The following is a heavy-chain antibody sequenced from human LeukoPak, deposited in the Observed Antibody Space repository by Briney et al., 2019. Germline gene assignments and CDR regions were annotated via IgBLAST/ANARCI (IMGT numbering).Heavy chain of an antibody. CDR2: INHSGST. V-gene: IGHV4-34*01. CDR3: ARGRYYYDSSGAYYYYGMDV. D-gene: IGHD3-22*01. J-gene: IGHJ6*02. Sequence: PSETLSLTCAVYGGSFCGYYWSWIRQPPGKGLEWIGEINHSGSTNYNPSLKSRVTISVDTSKNQFSLKLSSVTAADTAVYYCARGRYYYDSSGAYYYYGMDVWGQGTTVTVSS. CDR1: GGSFCGYY.